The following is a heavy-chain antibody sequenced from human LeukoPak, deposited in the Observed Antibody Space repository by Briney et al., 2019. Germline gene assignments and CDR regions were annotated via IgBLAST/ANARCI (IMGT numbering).Heavy chain of an antibody. CDR2: LHYSGST. J-gene: IGHJ4*02. CDR3: ARHSGLGVVSPYFDY. CDR1: GGSISSGTYH. V-gene: IGHV4-39*01. Sequence: PSETVSLTCTVSGGSISSGTYHWGWIRQPPGKGLEWIGILHYSGSTHYNPSLKSRIYITVDTSKNQFSLKLNSVTAADTAVYYCARHSGLGVVSPYFDYWGQGTLVTVSS. D-gene: IGHD2-21*01.